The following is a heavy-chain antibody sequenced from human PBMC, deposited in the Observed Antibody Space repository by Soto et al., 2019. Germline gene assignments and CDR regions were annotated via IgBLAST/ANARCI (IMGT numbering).Heavy chain of an antibody. CDR2: INHSGST. J-gene: IGHJ5*02. D-gene: IGHD6-13*01. CDR1: GGSFSGYY. V-gene: IGHV4-34*01. Sequence: SETLSLTCAVYGGSFSGYYWSWIRQPPGKGLEWIGEINHSGSTNYNPSLKSRVTISVDTAKNQFSLKLSSVTAADTAVYYCARGSSSWYNWFDPWGQGTLVTVSS. CDR3: ARGSSSWYNWFDP.